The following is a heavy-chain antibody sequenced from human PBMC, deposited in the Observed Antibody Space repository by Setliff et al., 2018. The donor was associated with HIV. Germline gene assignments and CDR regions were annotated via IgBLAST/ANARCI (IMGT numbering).Heavy chain of an antibody. D-gene: IGHD3-22*01. Sequence: SETLSLTCAVFGGSFSGYYWSWIRQPPGKGLEWIGDINHSGSTNYNPSLKSRVTISVDTSKNQFSLKLMSVNAADTAVYYCAGRGRIVVVFDYWGQGTLVTVSS. CDR2: INHSGST. CDR1: GGSFSGYY. CDR3: AGRGRIVVVFDY. V-gene: IGHV4-34*01. J-gene: IGHJ4*02.